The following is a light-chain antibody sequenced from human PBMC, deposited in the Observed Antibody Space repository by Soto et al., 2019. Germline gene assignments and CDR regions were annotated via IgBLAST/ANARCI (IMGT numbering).Light chain of an antibody. CDR2: DAS. V-gene: IGKV3-15*01. Sequence: ILMTQSPATLSVSPGERATLSCRASQGVRNNLAWYQHKPGQAPRLLIYDASTRATGIPARFSGSGSGTAFPLTISSLQSEDFAVYYCQQYNNWPPWTFGQGTRVDIK. CDR3: QQYNNWPPWT. J-gene: IGKJ1*01. CDR1: QGVRNN.